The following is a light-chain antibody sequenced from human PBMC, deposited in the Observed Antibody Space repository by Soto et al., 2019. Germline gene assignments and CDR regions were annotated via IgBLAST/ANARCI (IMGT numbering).Light chain of an antibody. Sequence: EIVLTQSPATLSLSPGERATLSCRASQSVSSYLAWYQQKPGQAPRLLIYDASNRATGIPARFSVSGSGTDFTLTISSLEPEDCAVYYCQQRSNWPPLTVGGGTKVEIK. CDR2: DAS. CDR1: QSVSSY. J-gene: IGKJ4*01. V-gene: IGKV3-11*01. CDR3: QQRSNWPPLT.